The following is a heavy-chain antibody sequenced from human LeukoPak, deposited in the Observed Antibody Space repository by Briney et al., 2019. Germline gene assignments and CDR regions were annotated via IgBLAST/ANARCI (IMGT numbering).Heavy chain of an antibody. Sequence: SETLSLTCAVYGDSFSGYFWSWIRQSPAKGLEWFGEVDDRGNIFYNPSLKSRVTISVDTSKNQFSLKLSSVTAADTAVYYCAGGRRKDAFDIWGQGTMVTVSS. CDR1: GDSFSGYF. CDR3: AGGRRKDAFDI. CDR2: VDDRGNI. V-gene: IGHV4-34*01. D-gene: IGHD6-25*01. J-gene: IGHJ3*02.